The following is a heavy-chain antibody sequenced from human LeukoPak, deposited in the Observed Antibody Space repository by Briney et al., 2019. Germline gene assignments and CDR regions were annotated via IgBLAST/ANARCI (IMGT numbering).Heavy chain of an antibody. D-gene: IGHD5-12*01. CDR2: INHSGST. J-gene: IGHJ6*02. CDR1: GGFFSGYY. CDR3: ARGPLPRGYSGYVCKEHHCYYYGMDV. V-gene: IGHV4-34*01. Sequence: KASETLSLTCAVYGGFFSGYYWSWIRQPPGKGLEWIGEINHSGSTNYNPSLKSRVTISVDTSKNQFSLKLSSVTAADTAVYYCARGPLPRGYSGYVCKEHHCYYYGMDVWGQGTTVTVSS.